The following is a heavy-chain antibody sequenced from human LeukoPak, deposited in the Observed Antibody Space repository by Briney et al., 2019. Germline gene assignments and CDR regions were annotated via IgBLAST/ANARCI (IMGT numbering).Heavy chain of an antibody. CDR2: INHSGST. CDR1: GGSFSGYY. J-gene: IGHJ5*01. CDR3: ARVPNYYGSGSYRKGRWFDS. D-gene: IGHD3-10*01. V-gene: IGHV4-34*01. Sequence: SETLSLTCGVYGGSFSGYYWSWIRQPPGKGLEWIGEINHSGSTNYNPSLKSRVTTSVDTSKNQFSLKLRSVAAADTAVYYCARVPNYYGSGSYRKGRWFDSWGQGTLVTVSS.